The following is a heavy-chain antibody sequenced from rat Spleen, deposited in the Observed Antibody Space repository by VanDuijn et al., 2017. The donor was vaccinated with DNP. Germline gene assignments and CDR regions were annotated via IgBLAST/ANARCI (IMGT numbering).Heavy chain of an antibody. CDR2: ITSSGGIT. CDR3: VRWNSGHFDY. Sequence: EVQLVESGGDLVQPGRSLKLSCVASGFTFNTYWMTWIRQVPGKGLEWVASITSSGGITYYPDSVKGRFTISRDNAKSTLYLQMNSLRSEDMATYYCVRWNSGHFDYWGQGVMVTVSS. V-gene: IGHV5-31*01. D-gene: IGHD4-3*01. J-gene: IGHJ2*01. CDR1: GFTFNTYW.